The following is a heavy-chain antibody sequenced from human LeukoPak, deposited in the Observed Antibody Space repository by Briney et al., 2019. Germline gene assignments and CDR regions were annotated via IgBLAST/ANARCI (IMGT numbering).Heavy chain of an antibody. CDR3: ASSLRNCSGGSCYLYYYYYMDV. Sequence: PSDTRSRTWTGCGGAISSYYWSWIRQPPGKGLEWIGYIYYSGCTNYNPSLKSRVTISVDTSKNQFSLKLSSVTAADTAVYYCASSLRNCSGGSCYLYYYYYMDVWGKGTTVTVSS. J-gene: IGHJ6*03. CDR2: IYYSGCT. D-gene: IGHD2-15*01. CDR1: GGAISSYY. V-gene: IGHV4-59*07.